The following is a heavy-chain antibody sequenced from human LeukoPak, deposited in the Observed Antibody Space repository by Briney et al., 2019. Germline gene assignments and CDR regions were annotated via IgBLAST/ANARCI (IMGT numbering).Heavy chain of an antibody. CDR3: ARDRRPYYDILTGYYLGNAWFDP. Sequence: GASVKVSCKASGYTFTGYYMHWVRQAPGQGLEWMGWINPNSGGTNYAQKFQGRVTMTRDTSISTAYMELSRLRSDDTAVYYCARDRRPYYDILTGYYLGNAWFDPWGQGTLVTVSS. V-gene: IGHV1-2*02. CDR1: GYTFTGYY. CDR2: INPNSGGT. D-gene: IGHD3-9*01. J-gene: IGHJ5*02.